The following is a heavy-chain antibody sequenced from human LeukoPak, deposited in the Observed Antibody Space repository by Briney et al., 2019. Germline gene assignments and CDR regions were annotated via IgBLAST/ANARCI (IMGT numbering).Heavy chain of an antibody. D-gene: IGHD3-3*01. CDR3: ARRYYDFWSGYHTGMGENMDAFDI. CDR2: IYYSGST. J-gene: IGHJ3*02. Sequence: PSETLSLICTVSGGSISSSSYYWGWIRQPPGKGLEWIGSIYYSGSTYYNPSLKSRVTISVDTSKNQFSLKLSSATAADTAVYYCARRYYDFWSGYHTGMGENMDAFDIWGQGTMVTVSS. CDR1: GGSISSSSYY. V-gene: IGHV4-39*01.